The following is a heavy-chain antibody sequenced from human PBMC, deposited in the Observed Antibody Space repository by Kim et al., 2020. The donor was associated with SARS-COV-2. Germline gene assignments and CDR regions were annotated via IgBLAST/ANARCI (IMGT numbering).Heavy chain of an antibody. D-gene: IGHD3-16*01. CDR3: ARLGDEGLGEGRRMDV. CDR2: IYYSGST. Sequence: SETLSLTCTVSGGSISSYYWSWIRQPPGKGLEWIGYIYYSGSTNYNPSLKSRVTISVDTSKNQFSLKLSSVTAADTAVYYCARLGDEGLGEGRRMDVWGQGTTVTVSS. V-gene: IGHV4-59*08. CDR1: GGSISSYY. J-gene: IGHJ6*02.